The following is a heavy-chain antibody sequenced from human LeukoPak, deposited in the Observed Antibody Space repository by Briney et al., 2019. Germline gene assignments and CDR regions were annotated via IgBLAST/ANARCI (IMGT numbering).Heavy chain of an antibody. D-gene: IGHD6-6*01. V-gene: IGHV4-34*01. Sequence: SETLSLTCAVYGGSFSGYYWSWIRQPPGKGLEWIGEINHSGSTNYNPSLKSRVTISVDTSKNQFSLKLSSVTAADTAVYYCARHKEHVRQIRKGNRWFDPWGQGTLVTVSS. CDR2: INHSGST. J-gene: IGHJ5*02. CDR3: ARHKEHVRQIRKGNRWFDP. CDR1: GGSFSGYY.